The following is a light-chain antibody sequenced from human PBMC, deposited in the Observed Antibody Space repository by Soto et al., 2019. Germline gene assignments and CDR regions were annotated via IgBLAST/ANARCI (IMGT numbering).Light chain of an antibody. J-gene: IGKJ4*01. V-gene: IGKV1-5*03. CDR3: QRYDIFSLT. CDR1: QSISSW. Sequence: DIQMTQSPSTLSASVGDRVTITCRASQSISSWLAWYQQKPGKAPKRLIYKASTLESGIPSRFSGGGSGTEFTLTISSLQPDDFATYYCQRYDIFSLTFGGGTKVEVK. CDR2: KAS.